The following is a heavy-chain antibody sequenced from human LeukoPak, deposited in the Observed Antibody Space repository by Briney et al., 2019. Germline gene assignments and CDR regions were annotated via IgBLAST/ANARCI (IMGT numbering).Heavy chain of an antibody. J-gene: IGHJ4*02. V-gene: IGHV5-51*01. CDR1: GYNFTTYW. CDR3: ARCGDGYNTASLFEY. CDR2: IYPDDSDT. D-gene: IGHD5-24*01. Sequence: GESLKISCKASGYNFTTYWIAWVRQMPGKGLECMGIIYPDDSDTRYSPTFQGQVSISADKSTSTAYLQWSSLKAPDTAMYYCARCGDGYNTASLFEYWGQGTLVTVSS.